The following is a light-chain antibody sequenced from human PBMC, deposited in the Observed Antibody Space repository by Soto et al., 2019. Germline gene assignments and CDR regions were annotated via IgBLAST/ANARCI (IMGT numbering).Light chain of an antibody. CDR2: GAS. CDR3: QQYGSSPYT. CDR1: QSVSSNY. Sequence: ENVLTQSPGTLSLSPGERVTLSCRASQSVSSNYLAWYQQKPGQAPRLLIYGASVRATGIPDRFSGSGSGTDFTLTISRLEPEDFAVSYCQQYGSSPYTFGQGTKLEIK. V-gene: IGKV3-20*01. J-gene: IGKJ2*01.